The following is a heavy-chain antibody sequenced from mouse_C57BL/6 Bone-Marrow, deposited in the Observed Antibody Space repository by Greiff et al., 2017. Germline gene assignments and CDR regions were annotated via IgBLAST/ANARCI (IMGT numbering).Heavy chain of an antibody. D-gene: IGHD2-3*01. V-gene: IGHV1-80*01. CDR3: ARGALYDGYYFDY. CDR2: IYPGDGDT. CDR1: GYAFSSYW. Sequence: VQLQQSGAELVKPGASVKISCKASGYAFSSYWMNWVKQRPGKGLEWIGQIYPGDGDTNYNGKFKGKATLTADKSSSTAYMQLSSLTSEDSAVYFCARGALYDGYYFDYWGQGTTLTVSS. J-gene: IGHJ2*01.